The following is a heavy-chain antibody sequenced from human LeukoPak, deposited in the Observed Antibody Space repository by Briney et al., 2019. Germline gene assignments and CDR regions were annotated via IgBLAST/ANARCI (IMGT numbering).Heavy chain of an antibody. CDR1: GYTFTGYY. CDR2: INPNSGGT. Sequence: ASVKVSCKASGYTFTGYYMHWVRQAPGQGLEWMGWINPNSGGTNYAQKFQGRVTMTRDTSISTAYMELSRLRSDNTAVYYCARGGAAAGMRTKNYWGQGTLVTVSS. J-gene: IGHJ4*02. V-gene: IGHV1-2*02. D-gene: IGHD6-13*01. CDR3: ARGGAAAGMRTKNY.